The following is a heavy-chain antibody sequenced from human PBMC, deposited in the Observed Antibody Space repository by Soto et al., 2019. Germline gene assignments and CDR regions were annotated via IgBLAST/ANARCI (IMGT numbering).Heavy chain of an antibody. V-gene: IGHV3-23*01. D-gene: IGHD6-19*01. CDR2: ISGSGSIT. Sequence: PGGSLRLSCAASEFTFSNYAMTWVRQAPGKGLEWVSSISGSGSITYYAESVKGRFAISRDNSKNTLFLQMNSLRAEDTAIYYCAKAEKISEVAVYFENWGQGTQVTVSS. CDR3: AKAEKISEVAVYFEN. CDR1: EFTFSNYA. J-gene: IGHJ4*02.